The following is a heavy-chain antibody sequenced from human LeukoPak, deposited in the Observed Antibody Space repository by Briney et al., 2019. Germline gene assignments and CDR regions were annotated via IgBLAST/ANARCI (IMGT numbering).Heavy chain of an antibody. CDR3: ARRSPYDISSTFADY. J-gene: IGHJ4*02. V-gene: IGHV5-51*01. Sequence: GESLKISCKGSGYTFTNYWIGWVRQMPGKGLEWMALVYPGDSATKYSPSFRGQVTISADTSITTAYLQWRSLKASDTAMYYCARRSPYDISSTFADYWGQGTPVTVSS. CDR2: VYPGDSAT. CDR1: GYTFTNYW. D-gene: IGHD6-6*01.